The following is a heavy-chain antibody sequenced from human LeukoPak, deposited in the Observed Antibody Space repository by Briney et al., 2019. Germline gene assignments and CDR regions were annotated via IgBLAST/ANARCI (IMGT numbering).Heavy chain of an antibody. D-gene: IGHD3-10*01. V-gene: IGHV3-30-3*01. CDR3: AREYYDSGSYSGNFDY. CDR2: ISYDGSSK. J-gene: IGHJ4*02. CDR1: GFTFSSYA. Sequence: GGSLRLSCAASGFTFSSYAIHWVRQAPGKGLEWVTFISYDGSSKSYADSVKGRFTISRDNSKNTLYLQMNSLRVEDAAVYYCAREYYDSGSYSGNFDYWGQGTLVTVSS.